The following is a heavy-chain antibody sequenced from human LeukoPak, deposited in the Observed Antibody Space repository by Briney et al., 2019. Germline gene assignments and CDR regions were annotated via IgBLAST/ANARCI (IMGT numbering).Heavy chain of an antibody. CDR2: IRYDGSNK. CDR3: ARDRAMVRGALDY. D-gene: IGHD3-10*01. V-gene: IGHV3-30*02. CDR1: GFTFSSYG. Sequence: GGSLRLSCAASGFTFSSYGMHWVRQAPGKGLEWVAFIRYDGSNKYYADSVKGRFTISRDNSKNTLYLQMNSLRAEDTAVYYCARDRAMVRGALDYWGQGTLVTVSS. J-gene: IGHJ4*02.